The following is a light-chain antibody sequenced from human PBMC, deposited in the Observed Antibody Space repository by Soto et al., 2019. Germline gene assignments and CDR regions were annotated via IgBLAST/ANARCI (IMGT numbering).Light chain of an antibody. V-gene: IGKV3-20*01. CDR1: QSVSSSF. CDR2: GAS. J-gene: IGKJ1*01. CDR3: QQYDSSSWT. Sequence: EIVLTKSPGTLSLAPGERATLSCRASQSVSSSFLVWYQQKPGQAPRLLIYGASSRATGIPDRFSGSGSGTDFTLTISRLEPEDFAVYYCQQYDSSSWTFGQGTKVEIK.